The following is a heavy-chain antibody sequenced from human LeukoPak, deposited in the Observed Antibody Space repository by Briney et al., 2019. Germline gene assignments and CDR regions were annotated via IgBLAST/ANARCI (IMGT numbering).Heavy chain of an antibody. CDR3: ARVHRDYGDNSEIVDY. Sequence: GASVTVSCKASGYIFTTYGISWVRQAPGQGLEWMGWISAYNGNTKYAQKVQARVTMTTDTSTSTAYMELRSLRSDDTAVYYCARVHRDYGDNSEIVDYWGQGTLVTVSS. V-gene: IGHV1-18*01. CDR2: ISAYNGNT. CDR1: GYIFTTYG. J-gene: IGHJ4*02. D-gene: IGHD4-23*01.